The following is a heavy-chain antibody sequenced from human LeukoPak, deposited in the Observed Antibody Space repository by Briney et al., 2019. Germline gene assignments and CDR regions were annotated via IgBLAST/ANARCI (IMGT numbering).Heavy chain of an antibody. CDR2: ISGSGGST. Sequence: GGSLRLSCSASGFTFSSYAMSWVRQAPGKGLEWVSAISGSGGSTYYADSVKGRFTISRDNSKNTLYLQMNSLRAEDTAVYYCASSSFHLMVRGVIINRWFDPWGQGTLVTVSS. J-gene: IGHJ5*02. D-gene: IGHD3-10*01. CDR3: ASSSFHLMVRGVIINRWFDP. CDR1: GFTFSSYA. V-gene: IGHV3-23*01.